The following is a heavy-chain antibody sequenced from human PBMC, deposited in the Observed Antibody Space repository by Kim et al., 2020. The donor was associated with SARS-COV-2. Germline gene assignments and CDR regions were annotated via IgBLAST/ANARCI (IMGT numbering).Heavy chain of an antibody. CDR2: ISSSSSTI. CDR3: ARDLTRYYYDSSGPD. D-gene: IGHD3-22*01. J-gene: IGHJ4*02. Sequence: GGSLRLSCAASGFTFSSYSMNWVRQAPGKGLEWVSYISSSSSTIYYADSVKGRFTISRDNAKNSLYLKMNSMRDEDTAVYYCARDLTRYYYDSSGPDWGQGTLVTVSS. CDR1: GFTFSSYS. V-gene: IGHV3-48*02.